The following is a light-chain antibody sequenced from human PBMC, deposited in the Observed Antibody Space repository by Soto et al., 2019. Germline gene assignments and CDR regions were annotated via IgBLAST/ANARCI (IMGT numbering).Light chain of an antibody. CDR1: QSVSSN. Sequence: EIVMTQSPATLSVSPGERATLSCRASQSVSSNLAWYQQKPGQAPRLLIYGAYTRSTGIPTRFRGSGSGTEFTLTISSLQSEDFAVYYCQQYNNWPPWTFGQGTKVEIK. CDR2: GAY. CDR3: QQYNNWPPWT. V-gene: IGKV3-15*01. J-gene: IGKJ1*01.